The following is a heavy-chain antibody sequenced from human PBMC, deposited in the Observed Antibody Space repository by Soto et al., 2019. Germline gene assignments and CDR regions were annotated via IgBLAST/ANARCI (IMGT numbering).Heavy chain of an antibody. D-gene: IGHD6-19*01. V-gene: IGHV3-23*01. J-gene: IGHJ6*03. CDR2: ISGSGGST. CDR3: AKDLAVAGTDYYYYYMDV. Sequence: GGSLRLSCAASGFTFSSYAMSWVRQAPGKGLGWVSAISGSGGSTYYADSVKGRFTISRDNSKNTLYLQMNSLRAEDTAVYYCAKDLAVAGTDYYYYYMDVWGKGTTVTVSS. CDR1: GFTFSSYA.